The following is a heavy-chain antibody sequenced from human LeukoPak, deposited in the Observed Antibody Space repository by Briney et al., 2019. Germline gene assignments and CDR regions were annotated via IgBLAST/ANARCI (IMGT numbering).Heavy chain of an antibody. J-gene: IGHJ4*02. V-gene: IGHV3-30*02. CDR3: AKDSDVGATPNAFDY. D-gene: IGHD1-26*01. CDR2: IRYDGSNK. Sequence: QAGGSLRLSCAASGFTFSSYGMHWVRQAPGKGLEWVAFIRYDGSNKYYADSVKGRFTISRDNSKNTLYLQMNSLRAEDTAVYYCAKDSDVGATPNAFDYWGQGTLVTVSS. CDR1: GFTFSSYG.